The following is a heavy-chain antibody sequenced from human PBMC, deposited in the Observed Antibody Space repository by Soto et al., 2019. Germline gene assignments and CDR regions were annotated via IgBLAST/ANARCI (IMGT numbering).Heavy chain of an antibody. Sequence: ASVEVSCKASGYTLTSYGISWVLQAPGQGLEWMGWISGYNGNTNYAQNLQGRVTMTTDTSTSTAYMELRSLRSDDTAVYYYARDLVTVTTPFFDYWGQGTLVTVSS. J-gene: IGHJ4*02. V-gene: IGHV1-18*01. CDR1: GYTLTSYG. D-gene: IGHD4-4*01. CDR3: ARDLVTVTTPFFDY. CDR2: ISGYNGNT.